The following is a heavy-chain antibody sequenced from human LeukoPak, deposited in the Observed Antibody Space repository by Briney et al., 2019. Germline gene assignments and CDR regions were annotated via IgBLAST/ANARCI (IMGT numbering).Heavy chain of an antibody. CDR1: GFTFSNYG. Sequence: PGRSLRLSCAASGFTFSNYGMHWVRQGPGKGLEWVAVISPDGSGKFYADAVKGRLTISRDNSMNTLFLQMNSLRGEDTALYYCAKERGAFSAYDYWGQGTLVTVSS. D-gene: IGHD6-19*01. CDR3: AKERGAFSAYDY. CDR2: ISPDGSGK. J-gene: IGHJ4*02. V-gene: IGHV3-30*18.